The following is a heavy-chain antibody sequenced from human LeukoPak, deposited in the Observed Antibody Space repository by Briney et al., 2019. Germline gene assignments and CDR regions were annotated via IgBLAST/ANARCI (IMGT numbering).Heavy chain of an antibody. CDR2: IKQDGSEK. J-gene: IGHJ3*02. CDR3: VSYSSSWYESVDAFDI. Sequence: AGGSLRLSCAASGFTFSSYGMHWVRQAPGKGLEWVANIKQDGSEKYYVDSVKGRFTISRDNAKNSLYLQMNSLRAEDTAVYYCVSYSSSWYESVDAFDIWGQGTMVSVSS. D-gene: IGHD6-13*01. CDR1: GFTFSSYG. V-gene: IGHV3-7*01.